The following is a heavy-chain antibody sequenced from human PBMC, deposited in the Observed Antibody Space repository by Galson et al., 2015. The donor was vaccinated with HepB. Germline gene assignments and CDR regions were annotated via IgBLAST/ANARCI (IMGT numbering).Heavy chain of an antibody. Sequence: SLRLSCAASGFTFSSYAMHWVRQAPGKGLEWVAVISYDGSNKYYADSVKGRFTISRDDSKNTLFLQMNSLRPEDTAVYYCAKALAAAGKAYWGQGTLVTVSS. CDR3: AKALAAAGKAY. CDR2: ISYDGSNK. J-gene: IGHJ4*02. D-gene: IGHD6-13*01. CDR1: GFTFSSYA. V-gene: IGHV3-30-3*01.